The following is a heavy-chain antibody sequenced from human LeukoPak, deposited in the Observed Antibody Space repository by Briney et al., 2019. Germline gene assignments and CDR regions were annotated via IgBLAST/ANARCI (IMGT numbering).Heavy chain of an antibody. CDR2: ISGSGGGST. V-gene: IGHV3-23*01. D-gene: IGHD3-22*01. CDR3: ARERGYYYDSSGYLVY. J-gene: IGHJ4*02. Sequence: TGGPLRLSCAASGFTFRRYGMSWVRQAPGKGLEWVSAISGSGGGSTYYADSVKGRFTISRDNSKNTLYLQMNSLRAEDTAVYYCARERGYYYDSSGYLVYWGQGTLVTVSS. CDR1: GFTFRRYG.